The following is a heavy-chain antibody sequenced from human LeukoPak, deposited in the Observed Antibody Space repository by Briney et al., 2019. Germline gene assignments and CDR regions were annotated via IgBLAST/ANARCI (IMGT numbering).Heavy chain of an antibody. D-gene: IGHD3-22*01. CDR2: ISAYNGNT. J-gene: IGHJ4*02. V-gene: IGHV1-18*01. CDR3: AREALLLSGYAFDY. Sequence: GASVKVSCKASGYTFTSYGISWVRQAPGQGLECMGWISAYNGNTNYAQKLQGRVTMTTDTSTSTAYMELRSLRSDDTAVYYCAREALLLSGYAFDYWGQGTLVTVSS. CDR1: GYTFTSYG.